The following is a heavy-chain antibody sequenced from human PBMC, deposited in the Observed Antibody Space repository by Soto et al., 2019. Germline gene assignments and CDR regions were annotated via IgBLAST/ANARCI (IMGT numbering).Heavy chain of an antibody. V-gene: IGHV3-30*18. CDR3: AKEKWGTIFGVVIGSYFDY. Sequence: QVQLVESGGGVVQPGRSLRLSCAASGFTFSSYGMHWVRQAPGKGLEWVAVISYDGSNKYYADSVKGRFTISRDNSKNTLYLQMNSLRSEDTAVYYCAKEKWGTIFGVVIGSYFDYWGQGTLVTVSS. J-gene: IGHJ4*02. CDR2: ISYDGSNK. CDR1: GFTFSSYG. D-gene: IGHD3-3*01.